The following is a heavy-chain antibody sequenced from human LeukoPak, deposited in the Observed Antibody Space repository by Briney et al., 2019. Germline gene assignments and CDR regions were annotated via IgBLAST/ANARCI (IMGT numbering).Heavy chain of an antibody. CDR3: AREDLYYYDSSGSEYFQR. D-gene: IGHD3-22*01. V-gene: IGHV1-2*02. CDR1: GYTFTGYY. J-gene: IGHJ1*01. CDR2: INPNSGGT. Sequence: ASVKVSCKASGYTFTGYYMHWVRQAPGQGLEWMGWINPNSGGTNYAQKFQGRVTMTRDTSISTAYMELSRLRSDDTAVYYCAREDLYYYDSSGSEYFQRWGQGTLVTVSS.